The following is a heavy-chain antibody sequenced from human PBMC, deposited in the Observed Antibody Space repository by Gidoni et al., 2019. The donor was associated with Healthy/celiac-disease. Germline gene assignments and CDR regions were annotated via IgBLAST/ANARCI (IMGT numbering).Heavy chain of an antibody. J-gene: IGHJ4*02. CDR2: IIPILGIA. V-gene: IGHV1-69*09. Sequence: QVQLVKSGAEVKKPGSSVKVSCKASGGTFSSYAISWVRQAPGQGLEWMGRIIPILGIANYAQKFQGRVTITADKSTSTAYMELSSLRSEDTAVYYCARDPLGSYYFDYWGQGTLVTVSS. CDR1: GGTFSSYA. CDR3: ARDPLGSYYFDY. D-gene: IGHD6-6*01.